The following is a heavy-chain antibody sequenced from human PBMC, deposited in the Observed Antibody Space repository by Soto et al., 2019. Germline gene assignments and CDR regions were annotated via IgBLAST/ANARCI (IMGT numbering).Heavy chain of an antibody. CDR1: GFTFSSYS. J-gene: IGHJ6*04. CDR3: VREIGYSYGQLYYYDYGMGV. V-gene: IGHV3-21*01. CDR2: ISSSSSYI. D-gene: IGHD5-18*01. Sequence: GGSLRLSCAASGFTFSSYSMNWVRQAPGKGLEWVSTISSSSSYIYYADSVKGRFTISRDNAKNSLYTQMNSLRAEDTAVYYCVREIGYSYGQLYYYDYGMGVWGEGNTVRVCS.